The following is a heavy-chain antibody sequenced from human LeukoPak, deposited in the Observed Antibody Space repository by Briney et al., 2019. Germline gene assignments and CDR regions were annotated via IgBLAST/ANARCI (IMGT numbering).Heavy chain of an antibody. CDR3: AKAFGTNGYFQLPIDF. CDR1: GFTVSSNY. CDR2: ITGTIATGDPP. Sequence: GGSLRLSCAASGFTVSSNYMSWVRQAPGKGLECVSAITGTIATGDPPYYADSVKGRFTISRDNSRNTLYLQLNDLRAEDTAIYYCAKAFGTNGYFQLPIDFWGQGTLVTVSS. V-gene: IGHV3-23*01. J-gene: IGHJ4*02. D-gene: IGHD2-8*01.